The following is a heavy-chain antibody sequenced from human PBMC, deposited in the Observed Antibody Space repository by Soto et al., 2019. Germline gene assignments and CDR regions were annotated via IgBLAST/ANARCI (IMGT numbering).Heavy chain of an antibody. Sequence: EVQLVESGGGLVKPGGSLRLSCAASGSTFGSYSMNWVRQAPGKGLEWVSCISGSGSYIYYADSVKGRFTISRDNAKNSLYLQMNSLGAEDTAVYYCERDSISGRYGDYRTNYFDSWGQGTLVTVSS. CDR1: GSTFGSYS. J-gene: IGHJ4*02. V-gene: IGHV3-21*01. D-gene: IGHD4-17*01. CDR2: ISGSGSYI. CDR3: ERDSISGRYGDYRTNYFDS.